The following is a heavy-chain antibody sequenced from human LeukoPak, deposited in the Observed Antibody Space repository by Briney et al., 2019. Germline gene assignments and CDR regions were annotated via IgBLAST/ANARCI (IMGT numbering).Heavy chain of an antibody. Sequence: SVKASCTASGYTFTSYGISWVRQAPGQGLEWMGGIIPMSTTTKYAQKFQGRVTITADESTSTAFMELSSLRSEDTAMYYCARPRTYYDSWSGYPPFDYWGQGTLVTVSS. CDR2: IIPMSTTT. D-gene: IGHD3-3*01. CDR1: GYTFTSYG. V-gene: IGHV1-69*13. CDR3: ARPRTYYDSWSGYPPFDY. J-gene: IGHJ4*02.